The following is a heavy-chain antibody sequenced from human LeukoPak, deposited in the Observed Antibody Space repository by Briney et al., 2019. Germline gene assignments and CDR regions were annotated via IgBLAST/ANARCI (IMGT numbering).Heavy chain of an antibody. D-gene: IGHD3-10*01. CDR2: IKQDGTEK. J-gene: IGHJ4*02. CDR3: AKLAKYFYGSETYYFFEH. V-gene: IGHV3-7*01. CDR1: GFTFSRFW. Sequence: GGSLRLSCAASGFTFSRFWMSWVRQAPGKGLERVANIKQDGTEKYYVDSVKGRFTISRDNAKNSLYLQMNSLRVEDTAVYYCAKLAKYFYGSETYYFFEHWGQGTPVTASS.